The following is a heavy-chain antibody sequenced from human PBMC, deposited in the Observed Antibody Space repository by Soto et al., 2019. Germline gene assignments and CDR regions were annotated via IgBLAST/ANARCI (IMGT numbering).Heavy chain of an antibody. D-gene: IGHD3-3*01. CDR1: GGSFSDYY. Sequence: SETLSLTCAVYGGSFSDYYGTWIRQSPGEGLEWIGEINHSGITYYNPSLKSRVTISVDTSKNQFSLKLRSVTAADTAVYYCARGRLEWLLLGYGVDVWGQGTTVTVSS. V-gene: IGHV4-34*01. CDR3: ARGRLEWLLLGYGVDV. CDR2: INHSGIT. J-gene: IGHJ6*02.